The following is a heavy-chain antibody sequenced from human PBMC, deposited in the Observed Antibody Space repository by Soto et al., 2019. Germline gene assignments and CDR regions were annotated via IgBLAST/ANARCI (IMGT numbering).Heavy chain of an antibody. D-gene: IGHD1-1*01. Sequence: GSCPTLVNPTQTLTLTCTVSGFSVSTSGMCVSWIRQPPGKALEWLALIDWDNNKYYSTSLKTRVTISKDTSKNQVVLTMTNVDPADIATYYCARSTGYYYYYGVDVWGQGTTVTVSS. CDR3: ARSTGYYYYYGVDV. CDR2: IDWDNNK. J-gene: IGHJ6*02. CDR1: GFSVSTSGMC. V-gene: IGHV2-70*13.